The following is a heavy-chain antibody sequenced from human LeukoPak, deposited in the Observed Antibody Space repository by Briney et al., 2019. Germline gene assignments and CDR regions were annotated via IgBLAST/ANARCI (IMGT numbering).Heavy chain of an antibody. J-gene: IGHJ4*02. CDR1: GFTFGSYG. V-gene: IGHV3-33*01. CDR2: IWYDGSNK. CDR3: ARDGPHDYGDLDY. Sequence: GGSLRLSCAASGFTFGSYGMHWVRQAPGKGLEWVAVIWYDGSNKYYADSVKGRFTISRDNSKNTLHLQMNSLRAEDTAVYYCARDGPHDYGDLDYWGQGTLVTVSS. D-gene: IGHD4-17*01.